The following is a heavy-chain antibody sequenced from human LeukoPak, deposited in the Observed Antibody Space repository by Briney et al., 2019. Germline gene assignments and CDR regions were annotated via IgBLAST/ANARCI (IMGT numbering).Heavy chain of an antibody. CDR1: GYTFTGYY. CDR3: ARFPIVVVPAAIHGPFDY. Sequence: ASVKVSCKASGYTFTGYYMHWVRQAPGQGLEWMGWINPNSGGTNYAQKFQGRVTMTRDTPISTAYMELSRLRSDDTAVYYCARFPIVVVPAAIHGPFDYWGQGTLVTVSS. J-gene: IGHJ4*02. V-gene: IGHV1-2*02. D-gene: IGHD2-2*01. CDR2: INPNSGGT.